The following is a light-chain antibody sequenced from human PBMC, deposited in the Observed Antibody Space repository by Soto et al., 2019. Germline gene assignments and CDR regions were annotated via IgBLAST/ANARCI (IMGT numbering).Light chain of an antibody. V-gene: IGKV3-20*01. J-gene: IGKJ3*01. Sequence: EIVLTQSPGTLSLSPGERATLSCRASQSVSSSSLAWYQQKPGQAPGLLIYAASSRATGIPDRFSGSGSGTDFSLTISRLEPEDFAVFYCQHYGNSQFTFGPGTKVDIK. CDR2: AAS. CDR3: QHYGNSQFT. CDR1: QSVSSSS.